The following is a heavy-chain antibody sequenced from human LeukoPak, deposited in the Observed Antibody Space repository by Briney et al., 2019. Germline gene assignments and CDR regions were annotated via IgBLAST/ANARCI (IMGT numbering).Heavy chain of an antibody. CDR2: IWYDGSNK. CDR3: ARDQSSYYDSSGYFSH. V-gene: IGHV3-33*01. D-gene: IGHD3-22*01. J-gene: IGHJ4*02. Sequence: GGSLRLYCAASGFTFSSYGMHWVRQAPGKGLEWVAVIWYDGSNKYYADSVKGRFTISRDNSKNTPYLQMNSLRAEDTAVYYCARDQSSYYDSSGYFSHWGQGTLVTVSS. CDR1: GFTFSSYG.